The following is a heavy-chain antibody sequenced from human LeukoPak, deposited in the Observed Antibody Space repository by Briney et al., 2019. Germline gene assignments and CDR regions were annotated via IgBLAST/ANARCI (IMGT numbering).Heavy chain of an antibody. J-gene: IGHJ3*02. CDR1: GYTFTSYG. CDR2: ISAYNGNT. V-gene: IGHV1-18*01. CDR3: ARDSHDILTGYYASAFDI. D-gene: IGHD3-9*01. Sequence: APVKVSCKASGYTFTSYGISWVRQAPGQGLEWMGWISAYNGNTNYAQKLQGRVTMTTDTSTSTAYMELRSLRSDDTAVYYCARDSHDILTGYYASAFDIWGQGTMVTVSS.